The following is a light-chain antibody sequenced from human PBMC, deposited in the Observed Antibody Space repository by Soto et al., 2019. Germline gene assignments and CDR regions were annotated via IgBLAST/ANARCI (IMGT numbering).Light chain of an antibody. CDR3: SSFGGSNHVV. CDR1: SSDVGGYNY. CDR2: EVS. J-gene: IGLJ2*01. Sequence: QSALTQPPSASGSPGQSVTISCTGTSSDVGGYNYVSWYQQHPGKAPKLIIYEVSKRPSGVPDHFSGSKSGNTASLTVSGLQADDEADYYCSSFGGSNHVVFGGGTKVT. V-gene: IGLV2-8*01.